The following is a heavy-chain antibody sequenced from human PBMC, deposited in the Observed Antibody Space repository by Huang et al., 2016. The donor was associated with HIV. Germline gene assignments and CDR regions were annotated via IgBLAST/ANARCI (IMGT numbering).Heavy chain of an antibody. Sequence: QVQLVESGGGVVQPGRSLRLSCAAFGFTFNKFDMHWVRQAPGKGLEWVASISDDGSSKYHADSVKGRFTISRDNSKNTVYLQMNSLRVEDTAVYYCAKDGRGSGTYYDYFEYWGQGTLVTVSS. J-gene: IGHJ4*02. V-gene: IGHV3-30*18. CDR2: ISDDGSSK. CDR1: GFTFNKFD. D-gene: IGHD1-26*01. CDR3: AKDGRGSGTYYDYFEY.